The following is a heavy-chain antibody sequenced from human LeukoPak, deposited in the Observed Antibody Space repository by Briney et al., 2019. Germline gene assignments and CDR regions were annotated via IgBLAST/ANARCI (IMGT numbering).Heavy chain of an antibody. CDR1: GFTFSSYS. CDR3: ASLYCGGDSIDY. Sequence: RPGGSLRLSCAASGFTFSSYSMNWVRQAPGKGLEWVSYISSSRSTRYYADSVKGRFTISKDNAKNSLYPQMNSLRAEDTAVYYCASLYCGGDSIDYWGQGTLVTVSS. CDR2: ISSSRSTR. J-gene: IGHJ4*02. V-gene: IGHV3-48*01. D-gene: IGHD2-21*02.